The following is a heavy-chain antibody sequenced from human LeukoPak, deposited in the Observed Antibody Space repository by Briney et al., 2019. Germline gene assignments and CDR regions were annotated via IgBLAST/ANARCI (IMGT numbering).Heavy chain of an antibody. J-gene: IGHJ3*02. Sequence: ASVKVSCKVSGYTLTELSMHWVRQAPGKGLEWMGGFDPEDGETLYAQKFQGRVTMTEDTSTDTAYMELSSLRSEDTAVYYCATDPVSNHDYGDTHAFDIWGQGTMVTVSS. CDR2: FDPEDGET. V-gene: IGHV1-24*01. CDR3: ATDPVSNHDYGDTHAFDI. D-gene: IGHD4-17*01. CDR1: GYTLTELS.